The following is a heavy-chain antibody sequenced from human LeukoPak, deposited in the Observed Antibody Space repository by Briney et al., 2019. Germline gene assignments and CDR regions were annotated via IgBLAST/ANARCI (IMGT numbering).Heavy chain of an antibody. CDR3: ARAVQLEPTTGHNWFDP. J-gene: IGHJ5*02. CDR2: ISAYNGNT. CDR1: GYTFTSYG. D-gene: IGHD1-1*01. V-gene: IGHV1-18*04. Sequence: ASVKVSCKASGYTFTSYGISWVRQAPGQGLEWMGWISAYNGNTNYAQKLKGRVTMTTDTSTSTAYMELRSLRSDDTAVYYCARAVQLEPTTGHNWFDPWGQGTLVTVSS.